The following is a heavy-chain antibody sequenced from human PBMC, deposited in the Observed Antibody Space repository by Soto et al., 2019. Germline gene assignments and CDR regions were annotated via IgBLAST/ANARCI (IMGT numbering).Heavy chain of an antibody. CDR3: ALGRGRPYYFDY. D-gene: IGHD1-26*01. V-gene: IGHV1-46*03. CDR2: INPSSGST. CDR1: RYTFTSYD. J-gene: IGHJ4*02. Sequence: ASVKVSCKSSRYTFTSYDVHWVRRAPGQGLEWVGLINPSSGSTDYAQTFQDRITMTTDTSTSTVYMELSSLRSEDTAVYFCALGRGRPYYFDYWGQGTLVTVS.